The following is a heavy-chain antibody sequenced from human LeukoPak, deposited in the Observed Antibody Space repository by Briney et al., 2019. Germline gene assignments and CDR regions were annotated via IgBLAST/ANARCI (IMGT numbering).Heavy chain of an antibody. CDR2: IYTSGISGIT. CDR3: ARGKGPFVP. V-gene: IGHV4-61*02. Sequence: SETLSLTCTDSGGSISSGSYCWSWIRQPAGKGLEWIGRIYTSGISGITNYNPSLKSRVTISLSTSKNQFSLKLSSVTAADTAVYYCARGKGPFVPWGQGTLVTVSS. J-gene: IGHJ5*02. CDR1: GGSISSGSYC.